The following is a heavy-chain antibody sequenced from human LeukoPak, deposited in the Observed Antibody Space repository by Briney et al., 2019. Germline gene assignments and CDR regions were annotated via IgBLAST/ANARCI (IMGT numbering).Heavy chain of an antibody. Sequence: ASVKVSCKASGYTFTGYYMHWVRQAPGQGLEWMGWINPNSGGTNYAQKFQGRVTMTRDTSISTAYMELSRLRSDETAVYYCARGYLSYSYGSYFDYWGRGTLVTVSS. CDR1: GYTFTGYY. V-gene: IGHV1-2*02. CDR2: INPNSGGT. D-gene: IGHD5-18*01. CDR3: ARGYLSYSYGSYFDY. J-gene: IGHJ4*02.